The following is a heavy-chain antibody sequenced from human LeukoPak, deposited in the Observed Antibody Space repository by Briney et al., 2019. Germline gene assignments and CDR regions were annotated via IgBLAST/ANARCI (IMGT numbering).Heavy chain of an antibody. CDR2: IYYSGSS. V-gene: IGHV4-59*01. J-gene: IGHJ4*02. D-gene: IGHD5-12*01. CDR1: GGSINNYY. Sequence: SETLSLTCTVSGGSINNYYWTWIRQPLGKGLEWIGWIYYSGSSNYNPSLKSRVTISVDTSNNQFSLKLTSVTAADTAVYYCARIISPGATFDLWGQGTLVTVSS. CDR3: ARIISPGATFDL.